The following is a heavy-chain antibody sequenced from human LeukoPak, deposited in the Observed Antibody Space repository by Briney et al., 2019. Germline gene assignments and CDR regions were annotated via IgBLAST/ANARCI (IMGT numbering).Heavy chain of an antibody. CDR1: GFTFSSYS. CDR2: ICGSGDST. J-gene: IGHJ4*02. V-gene: IGHV3-23*01. D-gene: IGHD2-2*02. CDR3: AKGPIASCYTCSDS. Sequence: GGSLSLSCAASGFTFSSYSMSWVRQAPGKGLEWVSVICGSGDSTYYADSVKGRFTMSRDNSKATLYLQMNSLTVADTAMYYCAKGPIASCYTCSDSWGQGTQVTVSS.